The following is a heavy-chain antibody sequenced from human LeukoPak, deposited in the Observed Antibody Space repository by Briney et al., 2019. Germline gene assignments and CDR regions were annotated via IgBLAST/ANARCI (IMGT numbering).Heavy chain of an antibody. J-gene: IGHJ5*02. Sequence: GGSLRLSCAASGFTFSSYEMNWVRQAPGKGLEWVSYISSSGSTIYYADSVKGRFTISRDNAKNSLYLQMNSLRAEDTAVYYCARDPQPYCTNGICYTKYNWFDPWGQGTLVTVSS. CDR3: ARDPQPYCTNGICYTKYNWFDP. CDR2: ISSSGSTI. D-gene: IGHD2-8*01. CDR1: GFTFSSYE. V-gene: IGHV3-48*03.